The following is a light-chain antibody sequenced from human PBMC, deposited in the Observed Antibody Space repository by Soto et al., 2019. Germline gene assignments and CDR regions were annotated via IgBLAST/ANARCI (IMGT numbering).Light chain of an antibody. V-gene: IGKV3-11*01. J-gene: IGKJ1*01. CDR1: QSVSSY. CDR3: QQYNNWPRT. CDR2: DAS. Sequence: EIVWTQSPATLSLSPGERATLSCRASQSVSSYLAWYQQKPGQAPRLLIYDASNRATGIPARFSGSGSGTDFTLTISSLQSEDFAVYYCQQYNNWPRTFGQGTKLDI.